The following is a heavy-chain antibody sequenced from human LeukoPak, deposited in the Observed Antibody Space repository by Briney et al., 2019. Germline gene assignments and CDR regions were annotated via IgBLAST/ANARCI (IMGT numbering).Heavy chain of an antibody. D-gene: IGHD3-10*01. Sequence: SETLSLTCTVSGGSISSSSYYWGWIRQPPGKGLEWIGSIYYSGSTYYNPSLKSRVTISVDTSKNQFSLKLSSVTAADTAVYYCARLYGSGSYQGWFDPWGQGTLVTVSS. V-gene: IGHV4-39*01. CDR3: ARLYGSGSYQGWFDP. CDR1: GGSISSSSYY. J-gene: IGHJ5*02. CDR2: IYYSGST.